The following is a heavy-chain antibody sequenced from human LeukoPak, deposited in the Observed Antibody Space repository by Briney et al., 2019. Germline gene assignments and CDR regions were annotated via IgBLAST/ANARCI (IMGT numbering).Heavy chain of an antibody. D-gene: IGHD4-23*01. CDR2: IKQDGSER. CDR3: ARGDRRGGNSYFDY. V-gene: IGHV3-7*01. Sequence: GGSLRRSCAASGFTFSSYWMSWVRQAPGKGLEWVANIKQDGSERYYVDSGKGRFTISRDNAKNTLYLQMNSLRAKDTAVYYCARGDRRGGNSYFDYWGQGTLVTVSS. J-gene: IGHJ4*02. CDR1: GFTFSSYW.